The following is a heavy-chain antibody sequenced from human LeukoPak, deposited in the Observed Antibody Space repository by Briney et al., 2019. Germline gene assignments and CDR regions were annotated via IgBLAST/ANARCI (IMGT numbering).Heavy chain of an antibody. Sequence: SETLSLTCTVSGGSISSYYWSWIRQPPGKGLEWIGYIYYGGSTNYNPSLKSRVTISVDPSKDQFSLKLSSVTAADAAVYYCARHRYSSGWYDYWGQGTLVTVSS. J-gene: IGHJ4*02. V-gene: IGHV4-59*08. CDR1: GGSISSYY. CDR3: ARHRYSSGWYDY. CDR2: IYYGGST. D-gene: IGHD6-13*01.